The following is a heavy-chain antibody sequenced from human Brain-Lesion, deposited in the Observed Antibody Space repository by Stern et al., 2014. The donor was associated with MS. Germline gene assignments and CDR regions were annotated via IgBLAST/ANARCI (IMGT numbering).Heavy chain of an antibody. Sequence: VQLVESGPGLVKPSQTLSLTCTVSGGSISSGNYYWSWIRQHPGKGLEWIGSIYHSGSTYYNPALKSRVTTSIDTSKNQFSLKLCSVTAADTAVYYCARGSREVLLPRFYFDYWGQGTLVTVSS. J-gene: IGHJ4*02. D-gene: IGHD3-3*01. CDR1: GGSISSGNYY. CDR3: ARGSREVLLPRFYFDY. V-gene: IGHV4-31*03. CDR2: IYHSGST.